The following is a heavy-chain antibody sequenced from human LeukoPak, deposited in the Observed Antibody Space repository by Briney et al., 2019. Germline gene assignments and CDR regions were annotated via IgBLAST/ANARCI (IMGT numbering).Heavy chain of an antibody. V-gene: IGHV3-23*01. Sequence: PGGSLRLSCAASGFTFSNYAMSWVRQVPGKGLERVSAFSGSGDSIYYTDSVKGRFTISRDNSKNTLYLQMNSLRAEDTAVYYCARLPSSSLYYYYGMDVWGQGTTVTVSS. CDR3: ARLPSSSLYYYYGMDV. CDR2: FSGSGDSI. D-gene: IGHD6-6*01. CDR1: GFTFSNYA. J-gene: IGHJ6*02.